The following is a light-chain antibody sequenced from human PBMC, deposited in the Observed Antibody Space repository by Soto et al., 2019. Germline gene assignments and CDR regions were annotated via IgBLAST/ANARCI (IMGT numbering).Light chain of an antibody. CDR2: GAF. J-gene: IGKJ1*01. CDR1: QTIFSN. V-gene: IGKV3-15*01. Sequence: EIVMTQSPDTLSVSPGDRATLSCRASQTIFSNLAWYQQKPGQAPRLLLYGAFTRAIGIPGRFSGSGSGTEFTLTISILQSEDFAVYSCQQYHDWPCTFGQGTKVEVK. CDR3: QQYHDWPCT.